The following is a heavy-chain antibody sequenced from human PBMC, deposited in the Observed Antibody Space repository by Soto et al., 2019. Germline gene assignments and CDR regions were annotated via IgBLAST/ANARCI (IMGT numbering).Heavy chain of an antibody. CDR2: ISGTGGST. J-gene: IGHJ4*02. CDR3: AKDRLAGNFDY. CDR1: GFTFNNYA. V-gene: IGHV3-23*01. Sequence: GGSLRLSCAASGFTFNNYAMNWVRQAPGKGLEWAATISGTGGSTYYADSVKGRFTISRDNSKNTLYLQMNSLRVEDTAVYYCAKDRLAGNFDYWGQGTQVTVSS.